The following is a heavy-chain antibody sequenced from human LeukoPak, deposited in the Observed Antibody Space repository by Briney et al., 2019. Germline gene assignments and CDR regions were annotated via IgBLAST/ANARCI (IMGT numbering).Heavy chain of an antibody. CDR2: IWYDGSNK. CDR1: GFTFSSYG. J-gene: IGHJ4*02. Sequence: PGGSLRLSCAASGFTFSSYGMHWVRQAPGKGREWVAVIWYDGSNKYYADSVKGRFTISRDNSKNTLYLQMNSLRAEDTAVYYCAKPTYSGSYSHFDYWGQGTLVTVSS. V-gene: IGHV3-33*06. CDR3: AKPTYSGSYSHFDY. D-gene: IGHD1-26*01.